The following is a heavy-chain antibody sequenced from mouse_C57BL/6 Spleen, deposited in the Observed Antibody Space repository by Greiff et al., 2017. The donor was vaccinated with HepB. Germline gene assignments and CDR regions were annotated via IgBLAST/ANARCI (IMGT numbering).Heavy chain of an antibody. J-gene: IGHJ4*01. D-gene: IGHD1-1*01. CDR3: AREDGSSLYYAMDY. CDR2: INYDGSST. V-gene: IGHV5-16*01. Sequence: EVQVVESEGGLVQPGSSMKLSCTASGFTFSDYYMAWVRQVPEKGLEWVANINYDGSSTYYLDSLKSRFIISRDNAKNILYLQMSSLKSEDTATYYCAREDGSSLYYAMDYWGQGTSVTVSS. CDR1: GFTFSDYY.